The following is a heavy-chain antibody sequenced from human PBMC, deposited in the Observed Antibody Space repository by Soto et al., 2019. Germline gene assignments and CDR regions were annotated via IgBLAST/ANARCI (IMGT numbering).Heavy chain of an antibody. CDR1: GFTFSNYW. V-gene: IGHV3-7*01. J-gene: IGHJ4*02. D-gene: IGHD3-10*01. CDR3: ARRASVSGSYYDY. Sequence: EVQLVESGGGLVQPGGSLRLSCAASGFTFSNYWMSWVHQAPGKGLEWVANIKEDGSEKYYVDSVKGRFTISRDNAKNSLFLQMNSLRAEDTAVYYCARRASVSGSYYDYWGQGTLVTVSS. CDR2: IKEDGSEK.